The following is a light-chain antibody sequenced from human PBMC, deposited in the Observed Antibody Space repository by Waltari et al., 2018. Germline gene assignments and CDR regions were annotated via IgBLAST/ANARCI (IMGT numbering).Light chain of an antibody. V-gene: IGKV4-1*01. CDR1: PSIFYTSNNKKY. CDR2: WAS. CDR3: QQYYSSPFT. J-gene: IGKJ4*01. Sequence: DIVMTQSPDTLSLSLGERATINCKSSPSIFYTSNNKKYLAWYQQKPGQPPKLLIYWASTRESGVPDRFSGSGSATDFTLTISSLQAEDVAVYYCQQYYSSPFTFGGGTKVEIK.